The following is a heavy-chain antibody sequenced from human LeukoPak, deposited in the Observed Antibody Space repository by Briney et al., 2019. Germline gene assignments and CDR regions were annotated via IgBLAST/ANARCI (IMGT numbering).Heavy chain of an antibody. Sequence: GGSLRLSCAASGFTFSSYWMHWVRQAPGKGLVWVSRINGDGSTTNYADSVKGRLTISRDDSKNTLYLQLNSLKTEDTAVYYCTAERGYSYLYWGQGTLVTVSS. V-gene: IGHV3-74*01. CDR3: TAERGYSYLY. D-gene: IGHD5-18*01. CDR2: INGDGSTT. CDR1: GFTFSSYW. J-gene: IGHJ4*02.